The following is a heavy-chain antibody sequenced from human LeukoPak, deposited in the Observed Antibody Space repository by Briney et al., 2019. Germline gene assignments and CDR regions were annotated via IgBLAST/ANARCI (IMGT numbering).Heavy chain of an antibody. CDR3: ARGRVNYGY. J-gene: IGHJ4*02. CDR1: GYTFTSYD. D-gene: IGHD4-11*01. CDR2: MYPNSGNT. Sequence: ASVKVSCKTSGYTFTSYDINWVREATGQGLEWMGWMYPNSGNTGYAQKFQGRVTMTRNTSISTGYMELSSLRSEDTAVYYCARGRVNYGYWGQGTLVSVSS. V-gene: IGHV1-8*01.